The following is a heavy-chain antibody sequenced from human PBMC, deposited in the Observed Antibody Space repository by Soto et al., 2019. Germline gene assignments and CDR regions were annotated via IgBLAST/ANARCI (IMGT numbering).Heavy chain of an antibody. V-gene: IGHV1-69*01. CDR2: IIPIFGTA. CDR3: ARDSGSSTSYASDPFDY. Sequence: QVQLVQSGAEVKKPGSSVKVSCEASGGTFSSYAISWVRQAPGQGLEWMGGIIPIFGTANYAQKFQGRVTITADESTSTAYMELSSLRSEDTAVYYCARDSGSSTSYASDPFDYWGQGTLVTVSS. CDR1: GGTFSSYA. J-gene: IGHJ4*02. D-gene: IGHD2-2*01.